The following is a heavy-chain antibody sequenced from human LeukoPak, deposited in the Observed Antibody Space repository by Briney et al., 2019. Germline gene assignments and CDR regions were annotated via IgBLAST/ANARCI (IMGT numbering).Heavy chain of an antibody. CDR2: IYSGGST. V-gene: IGHV3-66*01. Sequence: PGGSLRLSCAASGFTFSNYAMSWVRQAPGKGLEWVSVIYSGGSTYYADSVKGRFTISRDNSKNTLYLQMNSLRAEDTAVYYCAGGGDISGLDDWGQGTLVTVSS. CDR3: AGGGDISGLDD. D-gene: IGHD3-22*01. CDR1: GFTFSNYA. J-gene: IGHJ4*02.